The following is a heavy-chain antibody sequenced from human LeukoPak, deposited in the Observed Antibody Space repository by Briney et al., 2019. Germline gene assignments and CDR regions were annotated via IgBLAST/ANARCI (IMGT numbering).Heavy chain of an antibody. CDR1: GYTFTGYY. V-gene: IGHV1-2*06. J-gene: IGHJ6*02. CDR3: ARDINFRTPYYYYGMDV. Sequence: ASVKVSCKASGYTFTGYYMHWVRQAPGQGLEWMGRINPNSGGTNYAQKFQGRVTMTRDTSISTAYMELSRLRSDDTAVYYCARDINFRTPYYYYGMDVWGQGTTVTVSS. CDR2: INPNSGGT. D-gene: IGHD2/OR15-2a*01.